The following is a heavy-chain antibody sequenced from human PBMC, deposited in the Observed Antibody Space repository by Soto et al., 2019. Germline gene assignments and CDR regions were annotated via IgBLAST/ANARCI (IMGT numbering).Heavy chain of an antibody. CDR1: GYTFTSYD. V-gene: IGHV1-8*01. CDR3: ARGGKRFLEWLNPENWFDP. Sequence: QVQLVQSGAEVKKPGASVKVSCKASGYTFTSYDINWVRQATGQGLEWMGWMNPNSGNTGYAQKFQGRVTMTRNTSISTAYMELSSLRSEDTAVYYCARGGKRFLEWLNPENWFDPWGQGTLVTVSS. D-gene: IGHD3-3*01. CDR2: MNPNSGNT. J-gene: IGHJ5*02.